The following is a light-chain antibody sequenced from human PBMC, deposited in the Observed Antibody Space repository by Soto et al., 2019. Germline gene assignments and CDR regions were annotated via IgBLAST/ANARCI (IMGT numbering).Light chain of an antibody. CDR3: LLYMGSGVSV. CDR2: STN. CDR1: SGSVSTSYY. V-gene: IGLV8-61*01. J-gene: IGLJ3*02. Sequence: QTVVTQEPSFSVSPGGTVTLTCGLSSGSVSTSYYPSWYQQTPGQAPRTLIYSTNIRFSGVPDRFSGSILGNKAALTITGAQADDESEYYCLLYMGSGVSVFGGGTKLTVL.